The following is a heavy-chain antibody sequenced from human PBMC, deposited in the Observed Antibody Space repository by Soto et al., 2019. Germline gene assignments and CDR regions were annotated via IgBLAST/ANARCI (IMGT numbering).Heavy chain of an antibody. CDR3: AHSLIGYYYDSSGSNWFDP. CDR1: GFSLSTSGVG. CDR2: IYWDDDK. J-gene: IGHJ5*02. V-gene: IGHV2-5*02. D-gene: IGHD3-22*01. Sequence: SGPTLVNPTQTLTLTCTFSGFSLSTSGVGVGWIRQPPGKALEWLALIYWDDDKRYSPSLKSRLTITKDTSKNQVVPTMTNMDPVDTATYFCAHSLIGYYYDSSGSNWFDPWGQGTLVTVSS.